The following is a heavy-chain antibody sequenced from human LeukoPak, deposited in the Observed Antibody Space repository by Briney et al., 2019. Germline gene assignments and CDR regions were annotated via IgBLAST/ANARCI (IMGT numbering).Heavy chain of an antibody. V-gene: IGHV4-59*01. Sequence: SETLSLTSTVAGGSISRYYWSWIRQPPGKGLEWIGYIYYSGSTNYNPSLKSRVTISVDTSKNQFSLKLSSVTAADTAVYYCARGRSGYEDYWGRGTLVTVSS. J-gene: IGHJ4*02. CDR1: GGSISRYY. CDR3: ARGRSGYEDY. CDR2: IYYSGST. D-gene: IGHD5-12*01.